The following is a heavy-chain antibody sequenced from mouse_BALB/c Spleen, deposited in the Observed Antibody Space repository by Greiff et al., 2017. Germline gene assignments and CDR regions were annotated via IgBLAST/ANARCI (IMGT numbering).Heavy chain of an antibody. Sequence: DVKLVESGGGLVQPGGSRKLSCAASGFTFSSFGMHWVRQAPEKGLEWVAYISSGSSTIYYADTVKGRFTISRDNPKNTLFLQMTSLRSEDTAMYYCARDYGNYAMDYWGQGTSVTVSS. CDR1: GFTFSSFG. D-gene: IGHD2-1*01. J-gene: IGHJ4*01. CDR3: ARDYGNYAMDY. CDR2: ISSGSSTI. V-gene: IGHV5-17*02.